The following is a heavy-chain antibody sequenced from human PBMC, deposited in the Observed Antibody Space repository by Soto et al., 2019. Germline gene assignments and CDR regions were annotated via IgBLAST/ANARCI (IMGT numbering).Heavy chain of an antibody. J-gene: IGHJ4*02. V-gene: IGHV2-5*02. CDR2: IYWDDDK. CDR1: GFSLSTSGVG. Sequence: QITLKESGPTLVKPTQTLTLTCTFSGFSLSTSGVGVGWIRQPPGKALEWLALIYWDDDKRYSPSLKSRLTMTKDTSKNQVVLTMTNMDPVDTATYYCARAYYYDSSGYYSPFDYWGQGTLVTVSS. CDR3: ARAYYYDSSGYYSPFDY. D-gene: IGHD3-22*01.